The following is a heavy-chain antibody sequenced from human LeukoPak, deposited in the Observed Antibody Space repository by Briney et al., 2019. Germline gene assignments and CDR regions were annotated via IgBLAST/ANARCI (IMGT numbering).Heavy chain of an antibody. CDR1: GGSFSGYY. Sequence: SETLSLTCAVYGGSFSGYYWSWIRQPPGKGLEWIGEINHSGSTNYNPSLKSRVTISVDTSKNQFSLKLSSATAADTAVYYCARGRATVTTDFDYWGQGTLVTVSS. CDR3: ARGRATVTTDFDY. J-gene: IGHJ4*02. V-gene: IGHV4-34*01. D-gene: IGHD4-11*01. CDR2: INHSGST.